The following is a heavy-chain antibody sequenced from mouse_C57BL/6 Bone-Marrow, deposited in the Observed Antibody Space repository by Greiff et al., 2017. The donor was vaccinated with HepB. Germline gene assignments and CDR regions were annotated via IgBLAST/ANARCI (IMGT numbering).Heavy chain of an antibody. J-gene: IGHJ1*03. CDR1: GYTFTDHE. Sequence: QVQLQQSGAELVRPGASVTLSCKASGYTFTDHEMHWVKQTPVHGLEWIGAIDPETGGTAYKQKFKGKAILTADKSSSTAYMDLRSLTSEDSAVYYCTRSIYYYGSRDFDVWGTGTTVTVSS. V-gene: IGHV1-15*01. CDR3: TRSIYYYGSRDFDV. D-gene: IGHD1-1*01. CDR2: IDPETGGT.